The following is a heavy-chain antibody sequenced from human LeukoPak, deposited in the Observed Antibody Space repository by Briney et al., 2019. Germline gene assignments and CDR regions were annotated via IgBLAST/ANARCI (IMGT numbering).Heavy chain of an antibody. V-gene: IGHV4-4*02. D-gene: IGHD4-17*01. J-gene: IGHJ4*02. CDR1: GGSISSSNW. CDR3: ATYGDYEFDY. Sequence: SGTLSLTCAVSGGSISSSNWWSWVRQPPGKGLEWIGSIYYSGSTYYNPSLKSRVTISVDTSKNQFSLKLSSVTAADTAVYYCATYGDYEFDYWGQGTLVTVSS. CDR2: IYYSGST.